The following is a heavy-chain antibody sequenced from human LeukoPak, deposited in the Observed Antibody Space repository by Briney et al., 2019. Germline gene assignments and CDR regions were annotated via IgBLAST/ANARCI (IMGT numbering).Heavy chain of an antibody. J-gene: IGHJ4*02. CDR3: ARRVVVVTAIPYYYFDY. D-gene: IGHD2-21*02. Sequence: KSSETLSLTCTVSGGSISSSSYYWSWIRQPPGKGLEWIGSIYYSGSTNYNPSLKSRVTISVDTSKNQFSLKLSSVTAADTAVYYCARRVVVVTAIPYYYFDYWGQGTLVTVSS. V-gene: IGHV4-39*01. CDR1: GGSISSSSYY. CDR2: IYYSGST.